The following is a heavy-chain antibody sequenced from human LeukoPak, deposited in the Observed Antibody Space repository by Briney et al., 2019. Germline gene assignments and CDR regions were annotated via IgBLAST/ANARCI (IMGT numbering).Heavy chain of an antibody. CDR3: ARGLWSAHRREYYFDS. CDR2: INAGNGDT. CDR1: GYTFTNYA. Sequence: ASVKVSCKASGYTFTNYAVNWLRQAPGQRLEWMGWINAGNGDTKSSQNYQARVTITRDASASTAYMELSSLTSEDTAVYFCARGLWSAHRREYYFDSWGQGTLVTVSS. D-gene: IGHD3-3*01. V-gene: IGHV1-3*01. J-gene: IGHJ4*02.